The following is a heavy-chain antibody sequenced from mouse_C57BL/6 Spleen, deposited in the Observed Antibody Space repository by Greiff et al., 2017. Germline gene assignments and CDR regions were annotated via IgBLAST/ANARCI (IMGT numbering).Heavy chain of an antibody. CDR2: ISSGSSTI. Sequence: VQLKESGGGLVKPGGSLKLSCAASGFTFSDYGMHWVRQAPEKGLEWVAYISSGSSTIYYADTVKGRFTISRDNAKNTLFLQMTSLRSEDTAMYYCARPGYGTWFAYWGQGTLVTVSA. V-gene: IGHV5-17*01. CDR1: GFTFSDYG. D-gene: IGHD1-1*01. CDR3: ARPGYGTWFAY. J-gene: IGHJ3*01.